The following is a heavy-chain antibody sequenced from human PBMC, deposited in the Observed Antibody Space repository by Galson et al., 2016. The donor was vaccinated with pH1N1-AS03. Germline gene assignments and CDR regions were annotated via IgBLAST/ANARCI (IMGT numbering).Heavy chain of an antibody. V-gene: IGHV1-2*02. D-gene: IGHD1/OR15-1a*01. CDR2: ISPNSGGT. J-gene: IGHJ4*02. CDR1: GYTLSNFY. Sequence: SVKVSCKESGYTLSNFYMHWVRQAPGQGLEWMGWISPNSGGTNSAQKFQGRVTLTTPISVVYMELSGLRSDDTAIYYCATNNGWGQGTLVTVSS. CDR3: ATNNG.